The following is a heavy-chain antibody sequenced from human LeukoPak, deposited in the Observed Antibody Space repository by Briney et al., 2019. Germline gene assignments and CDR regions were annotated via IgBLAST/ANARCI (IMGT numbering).Heavy chain of an antibody. J-gene: IGHJ6*03. CDR3: ARQRRVRGAKEVYYYYYYYMDV. D-gene: IGHD3-10*01. CDR2: INHSGST. CDR1: GGSFSGYY. Sequence: PSETLSLTCADYGGSFSGYYWSWIRQPPGKGLEWIGEINHSGSTNYNPSLKSRVTISVDTSKNQFSLKLSSVTAADTAVYYCARQRRVRGAKEVYYYYYYYMDVWGKGTTVTISS. V-gene: IGHV4-34*01.